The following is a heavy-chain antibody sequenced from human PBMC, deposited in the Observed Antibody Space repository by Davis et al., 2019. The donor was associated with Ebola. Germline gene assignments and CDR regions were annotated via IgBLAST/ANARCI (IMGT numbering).Heavy chain of an antibody. D-gene: IGHD2-8*01. CDR3: TRLAYTNGWFYFDY. CDR1: GFSLSTSGMG. J-gene: IGHJ4*02. V-gene: IGHV2-5*02. Sequence: SGPTLVKPTQTLTLTCTFSGFSLSTSGMGVGWIRQPPGKALECLGFIFWDVDRRYSPSLKSRLTITKDTSKNQVVLTMTNMDPADTATYYCTRLAYTNGWFYFDYWGQGSLVTVSS. CDR2: IFWDVDR.